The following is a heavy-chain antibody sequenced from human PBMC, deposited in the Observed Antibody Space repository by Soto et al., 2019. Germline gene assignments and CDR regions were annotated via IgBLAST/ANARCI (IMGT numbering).Heavy chain of an antibody. Sequence: GESLKISCKGSGYSFTSYWISWVRQMPGKGLEWMGRIDPSDSYTNYSPSFQGQVTISADKSISTAYLQWSSLKASDTAMYYCARQARSSIWPPGYWGQGTLVTVSS. J-gene: IGHJ4*02. D-gene: IGHD6-13*01. CDR1: GYSFTSYW. CDR2: IDPSDSYT. CDR3: ARQARSSIWPPGY. V-gene: IGHV5-10-1*04.